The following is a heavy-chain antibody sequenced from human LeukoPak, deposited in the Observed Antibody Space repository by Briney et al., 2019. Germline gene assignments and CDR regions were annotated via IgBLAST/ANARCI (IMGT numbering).Heavy chain of an antibody. CDR2: MNPNSGNT. J-gene: IGHJ4*02. V-gene: IGHV1-8*01. Sequence: ASVKVSCKASGYTFTSYDINWVRQATGQGLEWMGWMNPNSGNTGHAQKFQGRVTMTRNTSRSTAYMELSSLRSEDTAVYYCAKTVRIVVVPAAISYYFDYWGQGTLVTVSS. CDR3: AKTVRIVVVPAAISYYFDY. D-gene: IGHD2-2*02. CDR1: GYTFTSYD.